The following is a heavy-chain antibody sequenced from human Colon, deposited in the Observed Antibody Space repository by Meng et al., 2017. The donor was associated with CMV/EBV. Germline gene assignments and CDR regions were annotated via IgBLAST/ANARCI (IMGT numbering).Heavy chain of an antibody. CDR1: GDSLRDHY. CDR3: ARGVGHATNNSLDH. CDR2: VYYSGSA. D-gene: IGHD1-1*01. V-gene: IGHV4-59*11. Sequence: SETLSLTCTVPGDSLRDHYWSWIRQPPGKGLEWMGYVYYSGSATYSPSLRSRITISVDTSRNQISLKLRSVTAADTAMYFCARGVGHATNNSLDHWGQGTLVTVSS. J-gene: IGHJ4*02.